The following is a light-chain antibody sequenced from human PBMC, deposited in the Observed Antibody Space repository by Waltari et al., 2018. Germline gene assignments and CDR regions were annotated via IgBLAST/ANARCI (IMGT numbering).Light chain of an antibody. CDR1: QGISSY. CDR2: TAS. V-gene: IGKV1-9*01. Sequence: DIQLTQSPSFLSASVGDRVTITCRSSQGISSYFAWYQQKAGKAPKLLIQTASTLQGGVPSRFSGSGSGTDFTLTISSLQPEDFATYYCQQRNSYPITFGQGTRLEIK. CDR3: QQRNSYPIT. J-gene: IGKJ5*01.